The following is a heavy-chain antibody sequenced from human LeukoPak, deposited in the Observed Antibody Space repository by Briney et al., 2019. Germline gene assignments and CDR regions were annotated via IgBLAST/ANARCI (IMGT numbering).Heavy chain of an antibody. CDR3: ARGTHYYDSSGYLYYFDY. D-gene: IGHD3-22*01. CDR1: GGSISSYY. Sequence: SETLSLTCTVSGGSISSYYWSWIRQPAGKGLEWIGRIYTSGSTNYNPSLKSRVTMSVDTSKNQFSLKLSSVTAADTAVYYCARGTHYYDSSGYLYYFDYWSQGTLVTVSS. V-gene: IGHV4-4*07. CDR2: IYTSGST. J-gene: IGHJ4*02.